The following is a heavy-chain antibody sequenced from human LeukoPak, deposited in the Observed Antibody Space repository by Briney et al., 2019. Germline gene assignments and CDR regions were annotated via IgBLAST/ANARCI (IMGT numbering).Heavy chain of an antibody. Sequence: SETLSLTCTVSGGSISSSSYYWGWIRQPPGKGLEWIGSIYYSGSTYYNPSLKSRVTISVDTSKNQFSLKLSSVTAADTAVYYCATTRAKYSSSSVAWGAFDIWGQGTMVTVSS. J-gene: IGHJ3*02. V-gene: IGHV4-39*07. D-gene: IGHD6-6*01. CDR1: GGSISSSSYY. CDR3: ATTRAKYSSSSVAWGAFDI. CDR2: IYYSGST.